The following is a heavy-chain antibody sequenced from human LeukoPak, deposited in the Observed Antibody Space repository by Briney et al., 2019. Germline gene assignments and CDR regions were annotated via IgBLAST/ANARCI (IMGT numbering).Heavy chain of an antibody. Sequence: PEGSLRLSCAASGFTFSSYGMHWVRQAPGKGLEWVAFIRYDGSNKYYADSVKGRFTISRDNSKNTLYLQMNSLRAEDTAVYYCARDSRGRTYYYDSSGYTDAFDIWGQGTMVTVSS. CDR3: ARDSRGRTYYYDSSGYTDAFDI. CDR2: IRYDGSNK. J-gene: IGHJ3*02. CDR1: GFTFSSYG. D-gene: IGHD3-22*01. V-gene: IGHV3-30*02.